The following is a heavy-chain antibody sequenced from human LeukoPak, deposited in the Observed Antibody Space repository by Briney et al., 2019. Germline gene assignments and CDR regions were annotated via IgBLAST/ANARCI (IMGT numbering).Heavy chain of an antibody. CDR2: IYQSGST. CDR3: ASGGNYYDSSGYFRFVFDY. J-gene: IGHJ4*02. Sequence: PSETLSLTCAVSGGSISIGGYSWSWIRQPPGKGLEWIGYIYQSGSTYYNPSLKSRVTISVDRSKNQFSLKLSSVTAADTAVYYCASGGNYYDSSGYFRFVFDYWGQGTLVTVSS. CDR1: GGSISIGGYS. D-gene: IGHD3-22*01. V-gene: IGHV4-30-2*01.